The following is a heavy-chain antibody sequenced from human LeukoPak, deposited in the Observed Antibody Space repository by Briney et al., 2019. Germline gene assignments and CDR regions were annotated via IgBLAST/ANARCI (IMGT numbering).Heavy chain of an antibody. Sequence: GGSLRLSCAASGFTFSSYAMHWVRQAPGKGLEWVAVISYDGSNKYYADSVKGRFTISRDNSKNTLYLQMNSLRAEDTAVYYCARWYSSGWYVIDYWGQGTLVTVSS. CDR1: GFTFSSYA. CDR2: ISYDGSNK. V-gene: IGHV3-30-3*01. CDR3: ARWYSSGWYVIDY. D-gene: IGHD6-19*01. J-gene: IGHJ4*02.